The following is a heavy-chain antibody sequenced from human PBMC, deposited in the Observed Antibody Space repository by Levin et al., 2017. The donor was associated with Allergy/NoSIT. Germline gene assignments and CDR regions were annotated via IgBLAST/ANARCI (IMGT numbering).Heavy chain of an antibody. V-gene: IGHV3-23*01. CDR2: ISGGGGST. CDR1: GFTFSSYA. Sequence: GGSLRLSCAASGFTFSSYAMIWVRQAPVKGLEWVSAISGGGGSTYYADSVKGRFTLSRDNSKNTLYLQMKSLRAEDTAVYYCAKLYCSGGSCSGVDYWGQGTLVTVSS. J-gene: IGHJ4*02. D-gene: IGHD2-15*01. CDR3: AKLYCSGGSCSGVDY.